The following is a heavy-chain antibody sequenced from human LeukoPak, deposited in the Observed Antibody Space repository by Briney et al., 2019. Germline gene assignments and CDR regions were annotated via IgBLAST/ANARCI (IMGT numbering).Heavy chain of an antibody. Sequence: PGGSLRLSCAASGFTFRGDGRHWVRQAPGKGLEWVAVISYDGSNKYYADSVKGRFTISRDNSKNTLYLQMNSLRAEDTAVYYCARDGSGMGDFDYWGQGTLVTVSS. D-gene: IGHD3-10*01. V-gene: IGHV3-30*03. CDR3: ARDGSGMGDFDY. J-gene: IGHJ4*02. CDR2: ISYDGSNK. CDR1: GFTFRGDG.